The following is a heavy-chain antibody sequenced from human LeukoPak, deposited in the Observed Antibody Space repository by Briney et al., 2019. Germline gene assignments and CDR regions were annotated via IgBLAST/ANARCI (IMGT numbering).Heavy chain of an antibody. Sequence: SETLSLTCTVSTGSINSYYWGWVRQPAGRGLEWIGRIYTTGRADYDPSLQSRVAMSIDTSQKQFSLILKSVTAADTATYFCARHGYTASHFFLDYWSHGTPVTVSS. CDR2: IYTTGRA. CDR3: ARHGYTASHFFLDY. D-gene: IGHD5-18*01. V-gene: IGHV4-4*07. J-gene: IGHJ4*01. CDR1: TGSINSYY.